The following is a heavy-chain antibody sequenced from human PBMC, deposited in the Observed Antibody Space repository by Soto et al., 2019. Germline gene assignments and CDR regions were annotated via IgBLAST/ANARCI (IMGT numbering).Heavy chain of an antibody. J-gene: IGHJ5*02. V-gene: IGHV3-23*01. CDR2: ISDSGGST. D-gene: IGHD3-10*01. Sequence: EVQLLESGGGLVQPGGSLRLSCAASGFPFSSYAVSWVRQAPGKGLEWVSSISDSGGSTYYADSVKGRFTISRDNSKSTLYLQMNSLIAEDTAVYYCARRDGSGTYRWFDPWGQGTLVTVSS. CDR1: GFPFSSYA. CDR3: ARRDGSGTYRWFDP.